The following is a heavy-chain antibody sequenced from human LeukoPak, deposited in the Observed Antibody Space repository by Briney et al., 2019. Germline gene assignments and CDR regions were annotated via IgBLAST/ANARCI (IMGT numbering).Heavy chain of an antibody. V-gene: IGHV1-18*01. CDR1: GYTFTSYG. D-gene: IGHD6-19*01. J-gene: IGHJ5*02. CDR2: ISAYNGNI. CDR3: ARPGWSLHTPEYNWFDP. Sequence: ASVKVSCKASGYTFTSYGISWVRQAPGQGLEWMGWISAYNGNINYAQKLQGRVTMTTDTSTSTAYMELRSLRSDDTAVYYCARPGWSLHTPEYNWFDPWGQGTLVTVSS.